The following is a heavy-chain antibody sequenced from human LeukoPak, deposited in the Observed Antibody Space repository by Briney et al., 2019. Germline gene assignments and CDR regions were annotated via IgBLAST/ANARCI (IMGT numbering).Heavy chain of an antibody. Sequence: ASVRVFCKASGYTFTSYGISWVRQAPGQGLEWMGWISAYNGNTNYAQKLQGRVTMTTDTSTSTAYMGLRSLRSDDTAVYYCATSEMATPPDYWGQGTLVTVSS. V-gene: IGHV1-18*01. CDR1: GYTFTSYG. CDR3: ATSEMATPPDY. J-gene: IGHJ4*02. D-gene: IGHD5-24*01. CDR2: ISAYNGNT.